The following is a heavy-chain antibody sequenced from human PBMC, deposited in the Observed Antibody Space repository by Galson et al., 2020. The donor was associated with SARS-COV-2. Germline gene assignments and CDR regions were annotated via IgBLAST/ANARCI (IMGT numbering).Heavy chain of an antibody. J-gene: IGHJ6*02. CDR3: ARHQGGGVDGMDV. D-gene: IGHD3-16*01. V-gene: IGHV4-39*01. CDR1: GGSISSGDFY. Sequence: ASETLSLTCTVSGGSISSGDFYWAWIRQPPGKGLDWIGSLDYSGSTFYNSSLQSRVTISLDTSKNQFSLKLTSVTAADAAVYFCARHQGGGVDGMDVGGQGTTVSVSS. CDR2: LDYSGST.